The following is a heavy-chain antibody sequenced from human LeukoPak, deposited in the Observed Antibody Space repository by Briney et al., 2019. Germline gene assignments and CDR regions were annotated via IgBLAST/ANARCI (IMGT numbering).Heavy chain of an antibody. CDR3: AREGRVSGYDFDC. D-gene: IGHD5-12*01. Sequence: GGSPRLSCAASGFTFSSYWMHWVRQAPGKGLVWVSRINSDGSSITYADSVKGRFTISRDDAKNTLYLQMNSLRVEDTAVYYCAREGRVSGYDFDCWGQGTLVTVTS. V-gene: IGHV3-74*03. CDR2: INSDGSSI. CDR1: GFTFSSYW. J-gene: IGHJ4*02.